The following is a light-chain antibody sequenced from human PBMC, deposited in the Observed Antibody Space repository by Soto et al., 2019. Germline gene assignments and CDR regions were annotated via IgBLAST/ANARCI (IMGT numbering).Light chain of an antibody. Sequence: EIVMRQPPATLSVSPGERATLSSRASQSVSSNLAWYQQKPGQAPRLLIYGASTRATGIPARFSGSGSGTEFTLTISSLQPEDFAVYYCQQYNNWPPWTFGQGTKVDIK. CDR1: QSVSSN. V-gene: IGKV3-15*01. J-gene: IGKJ1*01. CDR3: QQYNNWPPWT. CDR2: GAS.